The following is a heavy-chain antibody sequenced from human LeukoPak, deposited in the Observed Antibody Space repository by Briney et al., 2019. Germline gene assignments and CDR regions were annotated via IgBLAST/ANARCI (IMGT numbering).Heavy chain of an antibody. Sequence: SETLSLTCAVYGGSFSGYYWSWIRQPPGKGLGWIGEINHSGSTNYNPSLKSRATISVDTSKNQFSLKLSSVTAADTAVYYCARGQGYYYDSSGSYGYWGQGTLVTVSS. V-gene: IGHV4-34*01. J-gene: IGHJ4*02. D-gene: IGHD3-22*01. CDR2: INHSGST. CDR1: GGSFSGYY. CDR3: ARGQGYYYDSSGSYGY.